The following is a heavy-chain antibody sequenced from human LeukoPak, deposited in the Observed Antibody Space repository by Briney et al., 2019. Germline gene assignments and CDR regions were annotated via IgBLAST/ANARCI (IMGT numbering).Heavy chain of an antibody. V-gene: IGHV5-51*01. CDR1: GYSFTSYW. Sequence: GESLKISCKGSGYSFTSYWIGWLRQMPGKGLEWMGIIYPGDSDTRYSPSFQGQVTISADKSISTAYLQWSSLKASDTAMYYCATRQIGCSSTSCYPNDYYYYYYMDVWGKGTTVTVS. J-gene: IGHJ6*03. CDR3: ATRQIGCSSTSCYPNDYYYYYYMDV. D-gene: IGHD2-2*01. CDR2: IYPGDSDT.